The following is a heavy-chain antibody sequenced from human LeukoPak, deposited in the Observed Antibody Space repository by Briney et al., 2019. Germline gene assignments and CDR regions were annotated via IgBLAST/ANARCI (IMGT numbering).Heavy chain of an antibody. J-gene: IGHJ4*02. CDR3: AREGSGSYLYY. D-gene: IGHD1-26*01. V-gene: IGHV3-48*03. CDR2: ISSSGSTI. CDR1: GSTFSSYE. Sequence: PGGSLRLSCAASGSTFSSYEMNWVRQAPGKGLEWVSYISSSGSTIYYADSVKGRFTISRDNAKNSLYLQMNSLRAEDTAVYYCAREGSGSYLYYWGQGTLVTVSS.